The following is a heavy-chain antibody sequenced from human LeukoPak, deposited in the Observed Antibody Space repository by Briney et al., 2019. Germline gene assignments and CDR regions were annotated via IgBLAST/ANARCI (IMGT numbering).Heavy chain of an antibody. CDR1: GFTFSSFG. J-gene: IGHJ4*02. D-gene: IGHD2-15*01. Sequence: GGSLRLSCAASGFTFSSFGMHWVRQAPGKCLEWVALISFDGRNPYYADSVRGRFTISRDNSKDTLYLQMNSLRAEDTAVYYCARCYGGSCYMDCWGQGTLVTVSS. V-gene: IGHV3-33*01. CDR2: ISFDGRNP. CDR3: ARCYGGSCYMDC.